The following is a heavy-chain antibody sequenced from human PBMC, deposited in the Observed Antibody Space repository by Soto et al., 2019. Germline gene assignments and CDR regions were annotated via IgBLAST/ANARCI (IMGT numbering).Heavy chain of an antibody. D-gene: IGHD3-22*01. Sequence: SVKVSCKASGDTFSSYAISWVRQAPGQGLEWMGGIIPIFGTANYAQKLQGRVTITADESTSTAYMELSSLRSEDTAVYYCARDGSGYRSRASPMDVWGQGTTVTVSS. CDR3: ARDGSGYRSRASPMDV. J-gene: IGHJ6*02. CDR1: GDTFSSYA. V-gene: IGHV1-69*13. CDR2: IIPIFGTA.